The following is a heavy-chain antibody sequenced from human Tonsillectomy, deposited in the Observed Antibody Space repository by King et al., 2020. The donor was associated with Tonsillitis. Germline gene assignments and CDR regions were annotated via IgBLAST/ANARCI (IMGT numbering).Heavy chain of an antibody. Sequence: EVQLVESGGGLVQPGGSLRLSCAASGFTFSNYWMHWVRQAPGKGLVCVSRVNSDESITDYADSVKGRFTISRDNAKNTLYLEMNSLRAEDTAVYYCSRPGGVYCSSTTCYDYFDYWGQGTLVTVSS. CDR3: SRPGGVYCSSTTCYDYFDY. D-gene: IGHD2-2*01. CDR1: GFTFSNYW. V-gene: IGHV3-74*01. CDR2: VNSDESIT. J-gene: IGHJ4*02.